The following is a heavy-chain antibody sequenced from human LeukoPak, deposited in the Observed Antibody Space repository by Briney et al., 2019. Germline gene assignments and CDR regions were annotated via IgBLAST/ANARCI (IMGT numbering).Heavy chain of an antibody. CDR3: ASCGDDCDPRETAWVDFLH. Sequence: GGSLRLSCVVSGLTVSRKFMNWVRQAPGKGLEWVSGIYDDGSTFYADSAKGRFSISRDSSRNTLSLQMSSLRAEDTAVYFCASCGDDCDPRETAWVDFLHWGQGTLVTVSS. V-gene: IGHV3-66*01. CDR1: GLTVSRKF. CDR2: IYDDGST. J-gene: IGHJ1*01. D-gene: IGHD2-21*02.